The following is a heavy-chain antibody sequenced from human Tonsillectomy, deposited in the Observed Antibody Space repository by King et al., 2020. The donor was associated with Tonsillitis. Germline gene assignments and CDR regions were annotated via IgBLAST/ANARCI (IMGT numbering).Heavy chain of an antibody. Sequence: QLQESGPGLVKPSETLSLTCTVSGGSISSYYWSWLRQPPGKGLEWIGYIYYSGSTKYNPSLKSRVTISVDTSKNQFSLKLSSVTAADTAVYYCARHMGSSGWHFDAFDIWGQGTMVTVSS. CDR1: GGSISSYY. CDR3: ARHMGSSGWHFDAFDI. CDR2: IYYSGST. V-gene: IGHV4-59*08. D-gene: IGHD6-19*01. J-gene: IGHJ3*02.